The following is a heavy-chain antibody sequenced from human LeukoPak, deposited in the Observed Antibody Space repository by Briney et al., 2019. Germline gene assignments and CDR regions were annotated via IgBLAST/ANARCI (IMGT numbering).Heavy chain of an antibody. CDR3: VTQSFDF. V-gene: IGHV1-2*02. Sequence: GASVKVSCKPSGYSFSDYTMHWVRQAPGEGLEWLGWFNPDTGDTFSAQRFQGRVTLTWYTARRTAYMEMRNLNVDDTAVFYCVTQSFDFWGQGTLVTVSS. CDR1: GYSFSDYT. D-gene: IGHD2-15*01. J-gene: IGHJ4*02. CDR2: FNPDTGDT.